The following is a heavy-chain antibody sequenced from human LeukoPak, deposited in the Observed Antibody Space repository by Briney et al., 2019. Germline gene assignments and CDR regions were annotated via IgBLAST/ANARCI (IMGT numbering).Heavy chain of an antibody. CDR2: IYYSGST. J-gene: IGHJ5*02. CDR1: GDSVTNSRYY. CDR3: ARGTTYYYGSGSSGLDP. D-gene: IGHD3-10*01. V-gene: IGHV4-61*01. Sequence: SETLSPTCTVSGDSVTNSRYYWSWVRQPPGKGLEWIGYIYYSGSTNYNPSLKSRVTISIDTSKNQFSLKLSSVTAADTAVYYCARGTTYYYGSGSSGLDPWGQGTLVTVSS.